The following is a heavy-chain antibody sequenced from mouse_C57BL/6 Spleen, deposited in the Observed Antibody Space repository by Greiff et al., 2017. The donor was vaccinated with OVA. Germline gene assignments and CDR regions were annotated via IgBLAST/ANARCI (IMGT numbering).Heavy chain of an antibody. CDR3: AREDQATFAY. Sequence: EVQLQQSGPELVKPGASVKISCKASGYTFTDYYMNWVKQSHGKSLEWIGDINPNNGGTSYNQKFKGKATLTVDKSSSTAYMELRSLTSEDSAVYYCAREDQATFAYWGQGTLVTVSA. D-gene: IGHD3-2*02. CDR2: INPNNGGT. CDR1: GYTFTDYY. J-gene: IGHJ3*01. V-gene: IGHV1-26*01.